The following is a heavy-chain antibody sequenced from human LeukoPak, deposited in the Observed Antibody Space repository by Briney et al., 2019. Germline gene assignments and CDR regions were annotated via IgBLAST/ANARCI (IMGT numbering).Heavy chain of an antibody. D-gene: IGHD7-27*01. Sequence: GGSLRLSCATSGFSVSDYYMDWVRQAPGKGLEWVGRSRNKANSYTTDFAATVKGRFTISRDESKKSLYLQMNSLKTEDSAVYYCVRLQTGGAFDIWGLGTMVTVSS. J-gene: IGHJ3*02. CDR3: VRLQTGGAFDI. CDR2: SRNKANSYTT. CDR1: GFSVSDYY. V-gene: IGHV3-72*01.